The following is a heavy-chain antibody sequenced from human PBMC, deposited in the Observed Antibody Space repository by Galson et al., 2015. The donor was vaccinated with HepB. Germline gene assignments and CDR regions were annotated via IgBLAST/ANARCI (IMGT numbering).Heavy chain of an antibody. Sequence: SVKVSCKVSGYTLTKLSIHWVRQAPGKGLEWMGGFDPEDGESIYAQKFQGRVTMTEDTSTDTAFIELSSLKSEDTAVYYCATGKLPVGAHDYWGQGTLVTVSS. CDR1: GYTLTKLS. D-gene: IGHD1-26*01. CDR2: FDPEDGES. V-gene: IGHV1-24*01. J-gene: IGHJ4*02. CDR3: ATGKLPVGAHDY.